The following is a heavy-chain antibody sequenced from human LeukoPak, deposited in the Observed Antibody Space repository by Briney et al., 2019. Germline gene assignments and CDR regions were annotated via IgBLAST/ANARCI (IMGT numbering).Heavy chain of an antibody. CDR1: GGSFSGYY. J-gene: IGHJ4*02. D-gene: IGHD6-13*01. Sequence: SETLSLTCAVYGGSFSGYYWSWIRQPPGKGLEWIGEINHSGSTNYNPSLKSRVTISVDTSKNQFSLKLSSVTAADTAVYYCARRYSSSWYDYFDYWGQGTLVTVPS. V-gene: IGHV4-34*01. CDR3: ARRYSSSWYDYFDY. CDR2: INHSGST.